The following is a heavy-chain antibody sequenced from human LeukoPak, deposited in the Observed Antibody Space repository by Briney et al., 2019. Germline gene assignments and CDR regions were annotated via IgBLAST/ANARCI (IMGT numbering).Heavy chain of an antibody. V-gene: IGHV4-39*01. CDR1: GGSISSSSHY. CDR2: IYYSGST. J-gene: IGHJ6*03. Sequence: SETLSLTCTVSGGSISSSSHYWGWIRQPPGKGLEWIGSIYYSGSTYYNPSLKSRVTISVDTSKNQFSLKLSSVTAADTAVYYCARHDCRGYDILTGYCNYYYYYYMDVWGKGTTVTISS. D-gene: IGHD3-9*01. CDR3: ARHDCRGYDILTGYCNYYYYYYMDV.